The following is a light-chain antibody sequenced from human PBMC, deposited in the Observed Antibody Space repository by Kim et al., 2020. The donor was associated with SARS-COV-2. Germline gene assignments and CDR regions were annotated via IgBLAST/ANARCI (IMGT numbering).Light chain of an antibody. V-gene: IGLV1-51*01. CDR1: SSNIGDNY. Sequence: QSVLTQPPSVSAAPGQTVTISCSGSSSNIGDNYVSWYQQLPRTAPKFLIYDNNNRPSGIPDRFSGSKSGTSATLDITVLQTGDEADYYCGTWDSGLSAVVFGGGTQLTVL. J-gene: IGLJ2*01. CDR2: DNN. CDR3: GTWDSGLSAVV.